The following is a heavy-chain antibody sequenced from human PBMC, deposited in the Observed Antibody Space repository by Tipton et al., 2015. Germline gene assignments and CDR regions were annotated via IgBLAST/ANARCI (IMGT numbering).Heavy chain of an antibody. CDR3: ARVWEGGFDYEAAFDY. Sequence: GLVKPSETLSLTCTVSGGSFSDYYWSWVRQAPGKGLEWISSFRTSRTYIYQADSVKGRFTASRDNAKNLFYLQMNSLRVEDTAVYFCARVWEGGFDYEAAFDYWGRGTLVIVSS. V-gene: IGHV3-21*06. CDR1: GGSFSDYY. J-gene: IGHJ4*02. D-gene: IGHD5-12*01. CDR2: FRTSRTYI.